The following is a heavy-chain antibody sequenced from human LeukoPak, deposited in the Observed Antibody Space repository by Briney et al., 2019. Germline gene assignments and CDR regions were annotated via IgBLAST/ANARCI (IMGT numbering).Heavy chain of an antibody. Sequence: GGSLRLSCEASGFTFSTYPMHWVRQAPDKGLEWVAMISYHGSNEYYADSVKGRFTISRDNAKNTLYLQMNSLRVEDTAVYYCAREGRVSGYDFDCWGQGTLVTVSS. CDR1: GFTFSTYP. J-gene: IGHJ4*02. D-gene: IGHD5-12*01. CDR2: ISYHGSNE. CDR3: AREGRVSGYDFDC. V-gene: IGHV3-30*04.